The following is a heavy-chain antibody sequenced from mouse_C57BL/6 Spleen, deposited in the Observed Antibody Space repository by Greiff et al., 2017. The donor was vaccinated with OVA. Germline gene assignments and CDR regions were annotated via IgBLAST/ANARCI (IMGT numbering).Heavy chain of an antibody. D-gene: IGHD3-2*02. V-gene: IGHV1-82*01. CDR3: ARGGTAQAMDY. CDR2: IYPGDGDT. J-gene: IGHJ4*01. CDR1: GYAFSSSW. Sequence: VQLQQSGPELVKPGASVKISCKASGYAFSSSWMNWVKQRPGKGLEWIGRIYPGDGDTNYNGKFKGKATLTADKSSSTAYMQLSSLTSEDSAVYFCARGGTAQAMDYWGRGTSVTVSS.